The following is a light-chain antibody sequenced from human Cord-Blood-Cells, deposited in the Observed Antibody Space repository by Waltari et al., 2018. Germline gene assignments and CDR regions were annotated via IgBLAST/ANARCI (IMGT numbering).Light chain of an antibody. CDR3: GTWDSSLSAYV. Sequence: QSVLTQPPSVSAVPGQKVTISCSGSSSNIGNNYVSWYQQLPGTAPKLLIYENNKRPSGIPDRFSGSKSGTSATLGITGLQTGDEADYYCGTWDSSLSAYVIGPGTKVTVL. CDR1: SSNIGNNY. V-gene: IGLV1-51*02. J-gene: IGLJ1*01. CDR2: ENN.